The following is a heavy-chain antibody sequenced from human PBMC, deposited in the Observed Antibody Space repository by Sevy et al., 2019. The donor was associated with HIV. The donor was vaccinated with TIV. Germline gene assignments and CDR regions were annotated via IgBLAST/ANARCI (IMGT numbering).Heavy chain of an antibody. V-gene: IGHV4-59*08. CDR2: VSHTGNA. CDR1: GDSIDTYY. Sequence: SETLSLTCAVSGDSIDTYYWSWIRQPPGKGLEWIGYVSHTGNANYNPSLKSRVSMSVDKSTNQFSLKVKSVTAADTAVYYCARLRWDLVVVPGATPGCYCDSWGQGTLVTVSS. CDR3: ARLRWDLVVVPGATPGCYCDS. D-gene: IGHD2-2*02. J-gene: IGHJ4*02.